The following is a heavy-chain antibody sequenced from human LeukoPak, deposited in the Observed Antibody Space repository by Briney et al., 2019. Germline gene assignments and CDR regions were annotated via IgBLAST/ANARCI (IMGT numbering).Heavy chain of an antibody. D-gene: IGHD4-17*01. J-gene: IGHJ4*02. Sequence: PSETPSLTCTVSGGSISSSSYYWGWIRQPPGKGLEWIGSIYYSGSTYYNPSLKSRVTISVDTSKNQFSLKLSSVTAADTAVYYCATYNNDYGDYDYFDYWGQGTLVTVSS. CDR1: GGSISSSSYY. V-gene: IGHV4-39*05. CDR2: IYYSGST. CDR3: ATYNNDYGDYDYFDY.